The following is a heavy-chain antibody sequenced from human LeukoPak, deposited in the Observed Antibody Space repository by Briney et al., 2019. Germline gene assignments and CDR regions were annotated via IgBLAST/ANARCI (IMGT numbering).Heavy chain of an antibody. CDR3: AKSPDSSGFPRSGFDY. Sequence: GGSLRLSCVASGFTFSSHSINWVRQAPGKGLEWIATVTSTNKIHYADSVKGRFTISRDNSKSTLYLQMNSLRAEDTAVYYCAKSPDSSGFPRSGFDYWGQGTLVTVSS. CDR1: GFTFSSHS. J-gene: IGHJ4*02. D-gene: IGHD3-22*01. V-gene: IGHV3-53*01. CDR2: VTSTNKI.